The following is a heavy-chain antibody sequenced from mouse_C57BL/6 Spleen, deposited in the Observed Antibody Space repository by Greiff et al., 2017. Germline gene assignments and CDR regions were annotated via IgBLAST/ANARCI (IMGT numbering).Heavy chain of an antibody. CDR3: ARHRTNWEGFAY. D-gene: IGHD4-1*01. CDR2: INPSTGGT. J-gene: IGHJ3*01. V-gene: IGHV1-42*01. Sequence: EVQLQQSGPELVKPGASVKISCKASGYSFTGYYMNWVKQSPEKSLEWIGEINPSTGGTTYNQKFTAKATLTVDKSSSTAYMQLKSLTSEDAAVYYIARHRTNWEGFAYWGQGTLVTVSA. CDR1: GYSFTGYY.